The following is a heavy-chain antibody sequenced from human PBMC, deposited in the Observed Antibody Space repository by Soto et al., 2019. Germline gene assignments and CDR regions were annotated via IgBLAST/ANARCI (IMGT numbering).Heavy chain of an antibody. CDR1: GFTFSSYA. CDR2: ISGSGGST. CDR3: AKDPYDILTGYYIGFDY. Sequence: EVQLLESGGGLVQPGGSLRLSCAASGFTFSSYAMSWVRQAPGKGLEWVSAISGSGGSTYYADSVKGRFTISRDNSKNTLYLQMNSLRAEDTAVYYCAKDPYDILTGYYIGFDYWGQGTLVTVSS. J-gene: IGHJ4*02. D-gene: IGHD3-9*01. V-gene: IGHV3-23*01.